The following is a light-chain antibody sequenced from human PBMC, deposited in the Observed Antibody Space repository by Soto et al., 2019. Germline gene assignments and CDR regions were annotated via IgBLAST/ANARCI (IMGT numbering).Light chain of an antibody. CDR2: DNN. V-gene: IGLV1-51*01. CDR1: SSNIGNNY. Sequence: QSVLTQPPSVSVAPGQKVTIYCSGGSSNIGNNYVSWYQQLPGTAPKLLIYDNNKRPSGIPDRFYGYKSGTSATLGITGLQTGDEADYYCATWDGSLSAVVFGGGTKVTVL. CDR3: ATWDGSLSAVV. J-gene: IGLJ2*01.